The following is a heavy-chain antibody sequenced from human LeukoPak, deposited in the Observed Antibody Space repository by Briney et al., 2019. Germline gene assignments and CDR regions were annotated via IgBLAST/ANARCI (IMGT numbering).Heavy chain of an antibody. J-gene: IGHJ4*02. CDR2: ISHDGSNK. Sequence: GGSLRLSCAASGFTFSSYAMHWVRQAPGMGLEWVTVISHDGSNKYYADSVKGRFTISRDNSKNMLYLQMNSLRAEDTAVYYYAREWGGYCSGDSCYPGYFDYWGQGTLVTVSS. CDR3: AREWGGYCSGDSCYPGYFDY. D-gene: IGHD2-15*01. V-gene: IGHV3-30-3*01. CDR1: GFTFSSYA.